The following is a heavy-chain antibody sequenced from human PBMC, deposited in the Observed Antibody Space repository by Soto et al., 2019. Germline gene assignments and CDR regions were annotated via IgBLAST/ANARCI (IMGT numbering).Heavy chain of an antibody. V-gene: IGHV1-18*01. J-gene: IGHJ6*02. D-gene: IGHD6-6*01. CDR2: ISAYNGNT. CDR1: GYTFTSYG. Sequence: ASVKVSCKASGYTFTSYGISWVRQAPGQGLEWMGWISAYNGNTNYAQMLQGRVTMTTDTSTSTAYMELRSLRSDDAAVYYCARFEVGQLAYYYYFYGMEVWGQGTTVTVSS. CDR3: ARFEVGQLAYYYYFYGMEV.